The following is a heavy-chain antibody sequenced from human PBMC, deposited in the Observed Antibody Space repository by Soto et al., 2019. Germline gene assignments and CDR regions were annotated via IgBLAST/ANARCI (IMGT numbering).Heavy chain of an antibody. CDR2: MXAHTGXP. V-gene: IGHV1-8*01. CDR1: GTAFRSYD. Sequence: XSVKVSCKTFGTAFRSYDIHCVRQAGGQGLEWWGSMXAHTGXPGASAKLEGXXSLTSTTXXTTNFMDLTNLRPDDTALYYCATTVIIQDLVDSWGQGTQVTASS. D-gene: IGHD4-17*01. J-gene: IGHJ4*02. CDR3: ATTVIIQDLVDS.